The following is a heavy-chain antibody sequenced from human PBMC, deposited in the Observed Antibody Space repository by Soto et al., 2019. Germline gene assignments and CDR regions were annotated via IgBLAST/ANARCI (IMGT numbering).Heavy chain of an antibody. CDR2: IYYSGST. V-gene: IGHV4-59*01. CDR1: GGSISSYY. D-gene: IGHD6-13*01. Sequence: ETLSLTCTVSGGSISSYYWSWIRQPPGKGLEWIGYIYYSGSTNYNPSLKSRVTISVDTSKNQFSLKLSSVTAADTAVYYCARTPNRGYSSSWGSFDYWGQGTLVTVSS. CDR3: ARTPNRGYSSSWGSFDY. J-gene: IGHJ4*02.